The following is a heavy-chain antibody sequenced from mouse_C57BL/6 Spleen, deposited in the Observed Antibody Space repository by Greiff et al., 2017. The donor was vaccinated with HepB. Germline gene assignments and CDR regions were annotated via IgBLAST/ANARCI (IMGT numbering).Heavy chain of an antibody. J-gene: IGHJ3*01. D-gene: IGHD2-4*01. Sequence: DVQLQESGGGLVKPGGSLKLSCAASGFTFSDYGMHWVRQAPEKGLEWVAYISSGSSTIYYADTVKGRFTISRDNAKNTLFLQMTSLRSEDTAMYYCARRDDYDWFAYWGQGTLVTVSA. CDR2: ISSGSSTI. V-gene: IGHV5-17*01. CDR3: ARRDDYDWFAY. CDR1: GFTFSDYG.